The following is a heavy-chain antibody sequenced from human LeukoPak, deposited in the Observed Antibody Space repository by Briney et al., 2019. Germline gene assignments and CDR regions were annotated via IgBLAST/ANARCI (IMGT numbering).Heavy chain of an antibody. Sequence: ASVKVSCKASGYTFTCYYMHWVRQAPGQGLEWMGWINPNSGGTNYAQKFQGWVTMTRDTSISTAYMELSRLRSDDTAVYYCARDQLDGSGSYNYWGQGTLVTVSS. CDR2: INPNSGGT. CDR3: ARDQLDGSGSYNY. D-gene: IGHD3-10*01. V-gene: IGHV1-2*04. J-gene: IGHJ4*02. CDR1: GYTFTCYY.